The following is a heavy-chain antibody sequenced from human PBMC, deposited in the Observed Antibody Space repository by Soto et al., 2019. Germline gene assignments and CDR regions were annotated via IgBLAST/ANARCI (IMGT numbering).Heavy chain of an antibody. CDR3: ARGRCGRIWSHFLSFDD. J-gene: IGHJ4*02. CDR2: ISAYNGNT. V-gene: IGHV1-18*04. D-gene: IGHD3-3*01. CDR1: GYSFPSYG. Sequence: ASVKVSCKASGYSFPSYGISWVRQAPGQGLEWMGWISAYNGNTNYEQKLQGRVTMTTDTSTRTVHMALVCLTCDHAAVYFCARGRCGRIWSHFLSFDDWGPRTQVNLS.